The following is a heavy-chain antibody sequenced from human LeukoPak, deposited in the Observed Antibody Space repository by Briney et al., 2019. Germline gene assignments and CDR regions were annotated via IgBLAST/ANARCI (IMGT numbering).Heavy chain of an antibody. CDR2: ISSSSSYI. CDR1: GFTFSSYS. J-gene: IGHJ6*03. D-gene: IGHD6-13*01. V-gene: IGHV3-21*01. CDR3: ARVLELRTAAGTYRYMDV. Sequence: PGGSLRLSCAASGFTFSSYSMNWGRQAPGKGLEWVSSISSSSSYIYYADSVKGRFTISRDNAKNSLYLQMNSLRAEDTAVYYCARVLELRTAAGTYRYMDVWGKGTTLTVSS.